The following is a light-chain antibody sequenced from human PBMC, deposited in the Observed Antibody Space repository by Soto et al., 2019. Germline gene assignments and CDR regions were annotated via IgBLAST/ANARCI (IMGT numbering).Light chain of an antibody. V-gene: IGKV3-20*01. Sequence: EIVLTQSPGSLSLSPGQRATLSCRASQSVDTTFFAWYQKKPGQAPRLLIFGASKRAPGIPERFSGSGSWTDFTLIISRLEPEDFAVYYCQQYMSSVTFGQGTKVEIK. CDR3: QQYMSSVT. CDR2: GAS. J-gene: IGKJ1*01. CDR1: QSVDTTF.